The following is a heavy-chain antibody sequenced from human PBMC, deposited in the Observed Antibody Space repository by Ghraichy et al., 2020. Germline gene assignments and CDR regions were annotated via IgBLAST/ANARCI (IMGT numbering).Heavy chain of an antibody. Sequence: GGSLRLSCAASGFTFSSYAMSWVRQAPGKGLEWVSAISGSGGSTYYADSVKGRFTISRDNSKNTLYLQMNSLRAEDTAVYYGAKSESAAIAVDYWGQGTLVTVSS. J-gene: IGHJ4*02. CDR1: GFTFSSYA. D-gene: IGHD6-13*01. V-gene: IGHV3-23*01. CDR2: ISGSGGST. CDR3: AKSESAAIAVDY.